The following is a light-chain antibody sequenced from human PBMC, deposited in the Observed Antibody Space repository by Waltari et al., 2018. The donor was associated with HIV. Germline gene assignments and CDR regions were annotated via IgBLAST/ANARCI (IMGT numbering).Light chain of an antibody. CDR2: RND. V-gene: IGLV1-44*01. J-gene: IGLJ3*02. CDR3: ATRDDGLNGWM. CDR1: SSTIRSNT. Sequence: QSVLTQPPSLSGTPGQRVTISCSGSSSTIRSNTVLWYQQLPGTAPKLLIYRNDQRPSGVPDRFAGAKSGTSVDLAISGLQSEDEADYYWATRDDGLNGWMFGGGTKLTVL.